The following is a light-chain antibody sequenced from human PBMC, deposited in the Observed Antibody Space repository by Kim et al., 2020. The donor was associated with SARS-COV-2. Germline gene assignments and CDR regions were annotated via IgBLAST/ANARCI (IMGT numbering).Light chain of an antibody. Sequence: GKTPTSTGTRTSGGIASNNVQWFQQRPGTSPTTVIYEDDQRPSGFPDRFSGSIDSSANSASLTISGLKTKDEADYYCQSYDSVNQVFGGGTKLTVL. V-gene: IGLV6-57*01. J-gene: IGLJ3*02. CDR1: SGGIASNN. CDR3: QSYDSVNQV. CDR2: EDD.